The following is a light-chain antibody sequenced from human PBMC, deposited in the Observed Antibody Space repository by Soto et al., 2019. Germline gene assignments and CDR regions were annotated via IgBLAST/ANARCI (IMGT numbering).Light chain of an antibody. CDR2: DVS. V-gene: IGLV2-11*01. CDR1: SSDVGAYNF. Sequence: QSVLTQPPSVSGSPGQSVTISCTGTSSDVGAYNFVSWYQQYPGKAPKLIIFDVSARPAGVPDRFSGSKSGNTASLTISGLQADDEADYYGCSYAGTYSPVLGGGTKVTVL. J-gene: IGLJ2*01. CDR3: CSYAGTYSPV.